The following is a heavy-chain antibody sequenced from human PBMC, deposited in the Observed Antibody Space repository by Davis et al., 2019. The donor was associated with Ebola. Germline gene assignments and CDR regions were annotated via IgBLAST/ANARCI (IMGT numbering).Heavy chain of an antibody. CDR2: IGSSSNGR. D-gene: IGHD2-8*02. V-gene: IGHV3-23*05. J-gene: IGHJ4*02. CDR1: GFTSSCCA. CDR3: AKSFLHTGPHMSEFRGVDY. Sequence: PGGSLRLSCTASGFTSSCCAMNWVRQAPRKGLEWVSGIGSSSNGRHYADSVKGRFTIFIDNSKNTLSLQMDSLRADDTALYYCAKSFLHTGPHMSEFRGVDYWSQRTVVTVSS.